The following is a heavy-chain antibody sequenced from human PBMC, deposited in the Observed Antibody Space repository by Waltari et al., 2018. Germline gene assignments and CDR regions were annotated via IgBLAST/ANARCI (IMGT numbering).Heavy chain of an antibody. J-gene: IGHJ4*02. CDR3: ARAGWLDY. D-gene: IGHD2-15*01. CDR1: GYPFSSYV. V-gene: IGHV1-3*01. CDR2: INAASTTT. Sequence: QVQLVQSGPEAKKPGASVRISCKTSGYPFSSYVMHWVRQAPGQCLEWMGWINAASTTTKYSQKFQGRVTITRDTSTSTGYLELNSLTPEDTAVYYCARAGWLDYWGQGTLVTVSS.